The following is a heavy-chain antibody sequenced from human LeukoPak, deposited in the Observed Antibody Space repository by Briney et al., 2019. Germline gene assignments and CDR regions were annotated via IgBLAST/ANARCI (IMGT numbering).Heavy chain of an antibody. J-gene: IGHJ4*02. V-gene: IGHV4-4*07. CDR3: AERRITGTTYYFDY. Sequence: PSETLSLTCTVSGGSISSYYWSWIRQPAGKGLEWIGRIYTSGSTNYNPSLKSRVTMSVDTSKNQFSLKLSSVTAADTAVYYCAERRITGTTYYFDYWGQGTLVTVSS. CDR1: GGSISSYY. CDR2: IYTSGST. D-gene: IGHD1-20*01.